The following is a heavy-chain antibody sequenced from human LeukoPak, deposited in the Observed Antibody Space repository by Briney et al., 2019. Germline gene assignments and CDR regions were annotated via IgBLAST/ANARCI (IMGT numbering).Heavy chain of an antibody. V-gene: IGHV4-59*01. CDR2: ISHSGST. J-gene: IGHJ4*02. D-gene: IGHD6-13*01. CDR1: GGSISNYC. Sequence: SETLSLTCTVSGGSISNYCWSWIRQPPGKELEWIAYISHSGSTDYNPSLKSRATISVNTSKNQFSLRLSSVTAADTAVYFCARHSSIWYPFDKWGQGTLVTVSS. CDR3: ARHSSIWYPFDK.